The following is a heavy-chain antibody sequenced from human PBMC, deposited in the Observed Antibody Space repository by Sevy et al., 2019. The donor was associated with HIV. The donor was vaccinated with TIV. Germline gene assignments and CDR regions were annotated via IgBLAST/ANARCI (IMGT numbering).Heavy chain of an antibody. J-gene: IGHJ5*02. CDR1: GYTFTYYY. CDR3: ARQVDNWFDP. V-gene: IGHV1-2*02. Sequence: ASVKVSCETSGYTFTYYYIHWVRQAPGQGLEWMGWINPSSGGTQYAQKFQGRVSVTSDTSRRTSYMELRRLRSDDTALYYCARQVDNWFDPWDQGTPVTVSS. D-gene: IGHD2-15*01. CDR2: INPSSGGT.